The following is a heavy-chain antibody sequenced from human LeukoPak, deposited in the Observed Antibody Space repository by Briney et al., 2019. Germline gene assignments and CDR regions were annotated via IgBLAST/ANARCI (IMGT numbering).Heavy chain of an antibody. CDR3: ARQQLLIGFDI. Sequence: GGSLRLSCAASGFTVSSNYMSWVRQAPGKGLEWVSVIYSGGSTYYADSVKGRFTISRDNSKNTLYLQMNSLRAEDTAVYYCARQQLLIGFDIWGQGTMVTVSS. CDR1: GFTVSSNY. V-gene: IGHV3-53*01. J-gene: IGHJ3*02. D-gene: IGHD6-13*01. CDR2: IYSGGST.